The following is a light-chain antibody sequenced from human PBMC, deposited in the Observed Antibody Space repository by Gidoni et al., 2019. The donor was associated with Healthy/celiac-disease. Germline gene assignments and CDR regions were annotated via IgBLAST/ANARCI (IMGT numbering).Light chain of an antibody. CDR1: SSDVGGYNY. CDR3: SSYTSSSTLYVV. Sequence: QSALTQPASVYGSPGQSITISCTGTSSDVGGYNYVSWYQQHPAKAPKLMIYDVSNRPSGVSNRFSGSKSGNTASLTISVLQAEDEADYYCSSYTSSSTLYVVFGGGTKLTVL. V-gene: IGLV2-14*03. J-gene: IGLJ2*01. CDR2: DVS.